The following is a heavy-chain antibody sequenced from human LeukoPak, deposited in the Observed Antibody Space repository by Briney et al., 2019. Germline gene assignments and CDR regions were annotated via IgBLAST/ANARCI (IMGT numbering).Heavy chain of an antibody. CDR1: GFTFSNAW. CDR3: ARYCSSTSCYTSDPYYYYYMDV. J-gene: IGHJ6*03. Sequence: GGSLRLSCAASGFTFSNAWMSWVRQAPGKGLEWVGRINTDGSSTSYADSVKGRFTISRDNAMNTLYLQMNSLRAEDTAVYYCARYCSSTSCYTSDPYYYYYMDVWGKGTTVTVSS. CDR2: INTDGSST. V-gene: IGHV3-74*01. D-gene: IGHD2-2*02.